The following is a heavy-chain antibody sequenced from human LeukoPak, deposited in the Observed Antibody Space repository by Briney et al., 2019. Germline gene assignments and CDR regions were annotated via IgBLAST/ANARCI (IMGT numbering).Heavy chain of an antibody. J-gene: IGHJ5*02. CDR1: GYSISSGYY. V-gene: IGHV4-38-2*01. CDR3: ASEGGIQQLSWFDP. D-gene: IGHD1-1*01. Sequence: SETLSLTCAVSGYSISSGYYWGWIRQPPGKGLEWIGSIYHSGSTYYNPSLKSRVTISVDTSKNQFSLKLSSVTAADTAAYYCASEGGIQQLSWFDPWGQGTLVTVSS. CDR2: IYHSGST.